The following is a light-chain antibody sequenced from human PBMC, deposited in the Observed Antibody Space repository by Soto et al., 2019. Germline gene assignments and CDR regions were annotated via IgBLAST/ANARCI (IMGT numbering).Light chain of an antibody. J-gene: IGKJ2*01. CDR3: QQSYSTPT. CDR1: QSVSIY. V-gene: IGKV1-39*01. Sequence: DIQMTQSPSSLSASLGDRVTITCRTSQSVSIYVNWYQQKPGKAPILLIYASSSLQSGVPSRFSGSGSGTDFTLTISSLEPEDFATYYCQQSYSTPTFGQGPKVDIK. CDR2: ASS.